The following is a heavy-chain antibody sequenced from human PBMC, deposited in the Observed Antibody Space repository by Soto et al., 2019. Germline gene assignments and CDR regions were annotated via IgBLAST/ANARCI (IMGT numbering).Heavy chain of an antibody. CDR1: GGSISSYY. CDR2: IYYSGST. D-gene: IGHD6-13*01. CDR3: ARDLSSSWLNWFDP. Sequence: SETLSLTCTVSGGSISSYYWSWIRQPPGKGLEWIGYIYYSGSTNYNPSLKSRVTISVDTSKNQFSLKLSSVTAADTAVYYCARDLSSSWLNWFDPWGQGTLVTVSS. J-gene: IGHJ5*02. V-gene: IGHV4-59*01.